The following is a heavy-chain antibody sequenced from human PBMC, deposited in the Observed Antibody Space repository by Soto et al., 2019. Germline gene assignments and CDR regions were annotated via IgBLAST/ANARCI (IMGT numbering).Heavy chain of an antibody. CDR3: AREYSSSSALYYGMDV. V-gene: IGHV5-51*01. CDR2: IYPGDSDT. J-gene: IGHJ6*02. D-gene: IGHD6-6*01. CDR1: GYSFTSYW. Sequence: GESLKISCKGSGYSFTSYWIGWVRQMPGKGLEWMGIIYPGDSDTRHSPSFQGQVTISADKSISTAYLQWSSLKASDTAMYYCAREYSSSSALYYGMDVWGQGTTVTVSS.